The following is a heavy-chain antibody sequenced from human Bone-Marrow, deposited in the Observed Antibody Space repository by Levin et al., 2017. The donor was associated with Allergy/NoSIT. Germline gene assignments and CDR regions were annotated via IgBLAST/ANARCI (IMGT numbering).Heavy chain of an antibody. CDR3: ARVDCSSTRCPSWFDP. Sequence: GESLKISCKASGYSFPTYWIGWLRQMPGKGLEWMGIIYPGDSDTRYSPSFQGQVNISADKSIYTAYLQWSSLKASDTGMYYCARVDCSSTRCPSWFDPWGQGTLVTVSS. D-gene: IGHD2-2*01. V-gene: IGHV5-51*01. CDR1: GYSFPTYW. CDR2: IYPGDSDT. J-gene: IGHJ5*02.